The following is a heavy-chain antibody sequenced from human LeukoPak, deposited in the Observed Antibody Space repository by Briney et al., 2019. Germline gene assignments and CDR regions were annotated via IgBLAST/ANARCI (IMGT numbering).Heavy chain of an antibody. V-gene: IGHV1-2*06. D-gene: IGHD3-22*01. CDR2: INPNSGGT. J-gene: IGHJ5*02. Sequence: ASVKVSCKASGYTFTGYYMHWVRQAPGQGLEWMGRINPNSGGTNYAQKFQGRVTMTRDTSISTAYMELSRLRSDDTAVYYCARGTYYYDSSGGNWFDPWGQGTLVTVSS. CDR3: ARGTYYYDSSGGNWFDP. CDR1: GYTFTGYY.